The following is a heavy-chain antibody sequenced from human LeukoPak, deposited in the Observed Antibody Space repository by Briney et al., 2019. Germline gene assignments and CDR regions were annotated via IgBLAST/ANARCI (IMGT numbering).Heavy chain of an antibody. D-gene: IGHD5-12*01. V-gene: IGHV1-8*01. CDR3: ARDSGYDHYYYGMDV. J-gene: IGHJ6*02. CDR2: MNPNSGNT. Sequence: ASVKVSCKASGYTFTSYDINWVRQATGQGLEWMGWMNPNSGNTGYAQKFQGRVTITRNTSISTAYMELSSLRSEDTAVYYCARDSGYDHYYYGMDVWGQGTTVTVSS. CDR1: GYTFTSYD.